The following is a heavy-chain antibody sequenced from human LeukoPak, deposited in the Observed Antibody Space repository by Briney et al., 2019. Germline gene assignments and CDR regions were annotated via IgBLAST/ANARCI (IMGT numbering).Heavy chain of an antibody. CDR1: GYTFTGYY. J-gene: IGHJ5*02. D-gene: IGHD3-10*01. CDR2: INPNSGGT. V-gene: IGHV1-2*02. CDR3: ARAGGYYGSGSYYNWFDP. Sequence: ASVKVSCKASGYTFTGYYMHWVRQAPGQGLEWMGWINPNSGGTNYAQKFQGRVTMTRDTSISTAYMELSRLRSDDTAVYYCARAGGYYGSGSYYNWFDPWGQGTQVTVSA.